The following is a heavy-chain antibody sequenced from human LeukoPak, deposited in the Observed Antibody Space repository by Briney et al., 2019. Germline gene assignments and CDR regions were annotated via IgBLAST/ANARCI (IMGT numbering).Heavy chain of an antibody. CDR2: IYTSGCT. CDR3: ARHAGIAGHFDY. V-gene: IGHV4-4*07. CDR1: GGSISSYY. Sequence: SETLSLTCTLSGGSISSYYWSWLRHPAGKGLEWIGRIYTSGCTNYNPSLKIRVTMSVYTAKNQFSLKLSSVTAADTAVYYCARHAGIAGHFDYWRQGTQV. D-gene: IGHD6-13*01. J-gene: IGHJ4*02.